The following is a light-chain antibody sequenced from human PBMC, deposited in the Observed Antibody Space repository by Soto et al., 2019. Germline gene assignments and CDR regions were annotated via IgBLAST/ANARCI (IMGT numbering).Light chain of an antibody. J-gene: IGLJ3*02. CDR3: SSYAASNKFYFV. Sequence: QSALTQPPSASGSPGQSVTISCTGTSSDVGGYNYVSWYQQYPGRAPKLMIYEVTKRPSGVPDRFSGSKSGNTASLTVSGLRAEDEADYYCSSYAASNKFYFVFGGGTQLTVL. CDR1: SSDVGGYNY. CDR2: EVT. V-gene: IGLV2-8*01.